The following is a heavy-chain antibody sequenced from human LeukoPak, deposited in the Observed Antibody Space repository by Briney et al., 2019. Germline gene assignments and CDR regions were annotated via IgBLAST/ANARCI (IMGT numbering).Heavy chain of an antibody. D-gene: IGHD4-17*01. V-gene: IGHV4-39*07. CDR2: LYYSGST. CDR3: ARSSGSSDYGN. CDR1: GGSISSGSYY. J-gene: IGHJ4*02. Sequence: SETLSLTCTVSGGSISSGSYYWGRIRQPPGKGLEWIGSLYYSGSTSYNPSLKSRVTISRDTSKNQFSLRLNSVTAGDTAVYYCARSSGSSDYGNWGQGTLVTVSS.